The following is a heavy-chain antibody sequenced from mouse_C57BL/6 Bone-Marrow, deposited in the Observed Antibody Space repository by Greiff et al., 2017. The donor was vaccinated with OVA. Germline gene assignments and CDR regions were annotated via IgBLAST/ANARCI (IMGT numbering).Heavy chain of an antibody. CDR3: AREGPITTVVADWYFDV. V-gene: IGHV5-4*01. CDR2: ISDGGSYT. Sequence: DVMLVESGGGLVKPGGSLKLSCAASGFTFSSYAMSWVRQTPEKRLEWVATISDGGSYTYYPDNVKGRFTISRDNAKNNLYLQMSHLKSEDTAMYYCAREGPITTVVADWYFDVWGTGTTVTVSS. CDR1: GFTFSSYA. J-gene: IGHJ1*03. D-gene: IGHD1-1*01.